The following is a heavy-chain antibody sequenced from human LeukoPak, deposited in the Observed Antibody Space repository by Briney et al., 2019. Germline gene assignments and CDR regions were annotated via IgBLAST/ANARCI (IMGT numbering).Heavy chain of an antibody. V-gene: IGHV4-59*12. J-gene: IGHJ4*02. Sequence: SETLSLTCTVAGGSISRYYWGWIRQPPGKGLEWIGYIYYSGSTYDNPSLKSRVTVAVDTSKNQFPLNLTSVPAADTAVHYCARLPAAGTIRSFDYWGQGTLVTVSS. CDR3: ARLPAAGTIRSFDY. D-gene: IGHD6-13*01. CDR1: GGSISRYY. CDR2: IYYSGST.